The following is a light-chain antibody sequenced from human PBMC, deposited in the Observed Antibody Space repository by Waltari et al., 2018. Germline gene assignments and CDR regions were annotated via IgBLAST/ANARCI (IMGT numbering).Light chain of an antibody. J-gene: IGLJ1*01. CDR3: ASWDDSHYV. V-gene: IGLV1-47*01. CDR1: SSNLGSNY. Sequence: QSVLTQPPSASETPGQRVIISCSGSSSNLGSNYLYWYQQLPGTAPNLLIYRNNRRPSGVPDRFSASKSGTSASLAISGLRSEDEAVYYCASWDDSHYVFGTGTQVTVL. CDR2: RNN.